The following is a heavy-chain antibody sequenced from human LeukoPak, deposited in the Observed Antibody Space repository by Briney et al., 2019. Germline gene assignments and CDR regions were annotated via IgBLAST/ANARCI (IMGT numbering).Heavy chain of an antibody. CDR3: AKGGNYDPSSWYDD. Sequence: GGSLRLSCAASGXTFGNYAMTWVRQALGKGQDWVSTTSGSGGSTYYADSVKGRFTFSRDSSKNTLYLQMNSLRAEDTAVYYCAKGGNYDPSSWYDDWGQGTLATVSS. V-gene: IGHV3-23*01. CDR1: GXTFGNYA. CDR2: TSGSGGST. J-gene: IGHJ4*02. D-gene: IGHD6-13*01.